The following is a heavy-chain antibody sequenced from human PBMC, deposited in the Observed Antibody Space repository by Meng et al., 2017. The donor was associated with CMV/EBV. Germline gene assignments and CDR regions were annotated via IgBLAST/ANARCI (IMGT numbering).Heavy chain of an antibody. CDR3: ARVYCSGGSCYGNWFDP. J-gene: IGHJ5*02. CDR2: IYYSGST. D-gene: IGHD2-15*01. V-gene: IGHV4-30-4*08. CDR1: GGSISSGESY. Sequence: GPMQESGPGLVKPSQTLSVTCTVSGGSISSGESYWSWIRQPPGKGLEWIGYIYYSGSTYYNPSLKSRVTISVDTSKNQFSLKLSSVTAADTAVYYCARVYCSGGSCYGNWFDPWGQGTLVTVSS.